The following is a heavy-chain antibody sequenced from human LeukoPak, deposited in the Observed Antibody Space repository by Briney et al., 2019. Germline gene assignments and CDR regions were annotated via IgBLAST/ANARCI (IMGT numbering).Heavy chain of an antibody. V-gene: IGHV3-23*01. CDR3: AKKWGVGTTTLDYFDY. J-gene: IGHJ4*02. D-gene: IGHD1-26*01. CDR1: GFTFSSSA. CDR2: ISGSGGST. Sequence: AGGSLRLSCVASGFTFSSSAMSWVRQAPGKGLEWVSAISGSGGSTYYADSVKGRFTISRDNSKNTLYLQMNSLTDEDTAVYYCAKKWGVGTTTLDYFDYWGQGTLVTVSS.